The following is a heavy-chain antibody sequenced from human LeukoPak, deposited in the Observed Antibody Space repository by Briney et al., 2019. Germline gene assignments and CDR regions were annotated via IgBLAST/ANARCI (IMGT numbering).Heavy chain of an antibody. CDR1: GGSISSGSYY. D-gene: IGHD2-15*01. V-gene: IGHV4-61*02. J-gene: IGHJ4*02. CDR2: IYTSGST. Sequence: SETLSLTCTVSGGSISSGSYYWSWIRQPAGKGLERIGRIYTSGSTNYNPSLKSRVTISVDTSKNQFSLKLSSVTAADTAVYYCARFIVVVVAGMDYFDYWGQGTLVTVSS. CDR3: ARFIVVVVAGMDYFDY.